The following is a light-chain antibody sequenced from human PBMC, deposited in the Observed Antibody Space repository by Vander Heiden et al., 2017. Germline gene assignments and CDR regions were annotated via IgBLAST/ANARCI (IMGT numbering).Light chain of an antibody. CDR2: AAS. Sequence: DIQMTQSPSSLSASVGDRVTITCRASQSISSYLNWYQQKPGKAPKLLIYAASSLQSGVPSRVSGSGSGTDFTLTISSLQPEDFATYFCQKSYSTPRTFGQGTKVEIK. J-gene: IGKJ1*01. V-gene: IGKV1-39*01. CDR1: QSISSY. CDR3: QKSYSTPRT.